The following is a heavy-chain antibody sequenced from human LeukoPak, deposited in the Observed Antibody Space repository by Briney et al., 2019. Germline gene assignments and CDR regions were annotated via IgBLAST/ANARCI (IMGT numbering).Heavy chain of an antibody. CDR1: GGSFSGYY. D-gene: IGHD2-2*01. CDR2: INHSGST. V-gene: IGHV4-34*01. CDR3: ARIGYCSSTSCYEAFDI. Sequence: PSETLSLTGAVYGGSFSGYYWIWIRQPPGKGLEGIVEINHSGSTNDNPSLKSRVTISVDTSKNQLSLKLSSVTAADTAVYYCARIGYCSSTSCYEAFDIWGQGTMVTVSS. J-gene: IGHJ3*02.